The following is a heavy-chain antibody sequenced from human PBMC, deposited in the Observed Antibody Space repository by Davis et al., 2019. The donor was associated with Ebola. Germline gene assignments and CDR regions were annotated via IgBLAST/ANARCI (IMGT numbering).Heavy chain of an antibody. Sequence: SLKISCAASGLTFDDYAMHWVRQAPGKGMEWVSGISWNSGSIGYADSVKGRFTISRDNAKNSLYLQMNSLRAEDTALYYCAKDPSSNLAYWYFDLWGRGTLVTVSS. J-gene: IGHJ2*01. CDR2: ISWNSGSI. D-gene: IGHD5-24*01. V-gene: IGHV3-9*01. CDR3: AKDPSSNLAYWYFDL. CDR1: GLTFDDYA.